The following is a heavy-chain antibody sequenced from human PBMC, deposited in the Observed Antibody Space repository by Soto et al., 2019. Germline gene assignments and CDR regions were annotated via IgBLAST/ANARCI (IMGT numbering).Heavy chain of an antibody. CDR1: GGSISSSSYY. CDR2: IYYSGST. CDR3: ARDHPLYSSSAYNWFDP. J-gene: IGHJ5*02. Sequence: PSETLSLTCTVSGGSISSSSYYWGWIRQPPGKGLEWIGSIYYSGSTYYNPSLKSRVTISVDTSKNQFSLKLSSVTAADTAVYYCARDHPLYSSSAYNWFDPWGQGTLVTVSS. D-gene: IGHD6-6*01. V-gene: IGHV4-39*02.